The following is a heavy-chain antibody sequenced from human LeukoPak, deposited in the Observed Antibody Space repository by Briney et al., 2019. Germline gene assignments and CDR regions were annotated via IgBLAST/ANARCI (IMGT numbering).Heavy chain of an antibody. D-gene: IGHD1-26*01. V-gene: IGHV4-34*01. CDR1: GGSFSGYY. J-gene: IGHJ4*02. CDR3: ASSLVGATPYYFDY. CDR2: INHSGST. Sequence: SETLSLTCAVYGGSFSGYYWSWIRQPPGKELEWIGEINHSGSTNYNPSLKSRVTISVDTSKNQFSLKLSSVTAADTAVYYCASSLVGATPYYFDYWGQGTLVTVSS.